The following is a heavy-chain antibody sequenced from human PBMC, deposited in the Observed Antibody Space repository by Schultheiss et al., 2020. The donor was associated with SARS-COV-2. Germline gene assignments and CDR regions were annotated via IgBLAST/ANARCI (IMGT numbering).Heavy chain of an antibody. Sequence: GGSLRLSCIASGFTFRRHSLNWVRQAPGQGLEWISYITPDDITMYKVDSVRGRFTISRDNTKNTLYLQMNSLRAEDTAVYYCARDDTLLKGVYYYYYGMDVWGQGTTVTVSS. CDR2: ITPDDITM. CDR3: ARDDTLLKGVYYYYYGMDV. D-gene: IGHD3-10*01. J-gene: IGHJ6*02. V-gene: IGHV3-48*04. CDR1: GFTFRRHS.